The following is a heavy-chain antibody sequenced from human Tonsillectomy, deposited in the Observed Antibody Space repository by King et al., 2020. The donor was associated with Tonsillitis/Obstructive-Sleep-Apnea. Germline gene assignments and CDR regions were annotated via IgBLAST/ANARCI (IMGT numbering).Heavy chain of an antibody. V-gene: IGHV3-66*01. CDR1: EFSVSNNY. Sequence: VQLVESGGGLVHPGGSLRLSCTASEFSVSNNYRSWVRQAPGKGLEWVSVIYTGDTTNYADSVKRRLPISRDNSKNTLYLQMISLRGEDTAVYYCAGSMTSITSFDYWGQGTLVTVSS. CDR2: IYTGDTT. J-gene: IGHJ4*02. D-gene: IGHD5-24*01. CDR3: AGSMTSITSFDY.